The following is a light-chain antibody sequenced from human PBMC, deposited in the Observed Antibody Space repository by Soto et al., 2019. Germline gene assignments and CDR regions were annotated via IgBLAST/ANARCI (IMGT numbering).Light chain of an antibody. V-gene: IGKV3-20*01. J-gene: IGKJ5*01. CDR3: QHYGETPIT. CDR2: GAS. Sequence: LPPRGKATPPSRASQSVSRRLAWYQHRPGQSPRLLISGASMRASGVPVRFSGSGSGTDFTLTISRLEPEDFAVYYCQHYGETPITFGLGTRLEIK. CDR1: QSVSRR.